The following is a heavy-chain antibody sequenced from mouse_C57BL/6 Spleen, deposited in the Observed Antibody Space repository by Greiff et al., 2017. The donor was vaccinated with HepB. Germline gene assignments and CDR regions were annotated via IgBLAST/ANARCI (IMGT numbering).Heavy chain of an antibody. CDR3: ARGGSSYPGYFDY. J-gene: IGHJ2*01. D-gene: IGHD1-1*01. V-gene: IGHV1-52*01. CDR1: GYTFTSYW. CDR2: IDPSDSET. Sequence: VQLKQPGAELVRPGSSVKLSCKASGYTFTSYWMHWVKQRPIQGLEWIGNIDPSDSETHYNQKFKDKATLTVDKSSSTAYMQLSSLTSEDSAVYYCARGGSSYPGYFDYWGQGTTLTVSS.